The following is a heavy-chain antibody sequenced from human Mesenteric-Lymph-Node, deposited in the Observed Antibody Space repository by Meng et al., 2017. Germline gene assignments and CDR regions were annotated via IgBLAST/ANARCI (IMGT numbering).Heavy chain of an antibody. J-gene: IGHJ5*02. D-gene: IGHD6-13*01. CDR1: GYTFSSDA. CDR3: AREMGIAAAGRGSWFDP. CDR2: ISAYNGNT. V-gene: IGHV1-18*01. Sequence: ASVKVSCKASGYTFSSDAISWVRQAPGQGLEWMGWISAYNGNTNYAQNLQGRFTMTTDTSTSTAYMELRRLRSDDTAVYYCAREMGIAAAGRGSWFDPWGQGTLVTVSS.